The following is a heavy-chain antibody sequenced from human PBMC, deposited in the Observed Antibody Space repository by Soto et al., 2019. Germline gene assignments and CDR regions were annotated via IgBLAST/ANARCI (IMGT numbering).Heavy chain of an antibody. CDR3: ARDSSHSNFDY. D-gene: IGHD2-15*01. J-gene: IGHJ4*02. CDR2: IFYSGST. Sequence: SETLSLTCTVSGGSISSYYWSWIRQPPGKGLEWIGYIFYSGSTNYNPSLKSRVTISVDTSKNQFSLKLSSVTAADTAVYYCARDSSHSNFDYWGQGTLVTVSS. V-gene: IGHV4-59*12. CDR1: GGSISSYY.